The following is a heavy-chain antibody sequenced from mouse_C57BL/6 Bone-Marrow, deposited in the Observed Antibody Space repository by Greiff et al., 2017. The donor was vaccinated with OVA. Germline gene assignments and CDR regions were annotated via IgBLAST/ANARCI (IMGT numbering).Heavy chain of an antibody. V-gene: IGHV1-59*01. J-gene: IGHJ2*01. D-gene: IGHD2-4*01. Sequence: QVQLQQPGAELVRPGTSVKLSCKASGYTFTSYWMHWVKPRPGQGLEWIGVIGPSDSYTNYNQKFKGKATLNVDTSSRTAYMQLSRLTSVDSADYYFARDYDWRDYWGQGTTLTVSS. CDR2: IGPSDSYT. CDR3: ARDYDWRDY. CDR1: GYTFTSYW.